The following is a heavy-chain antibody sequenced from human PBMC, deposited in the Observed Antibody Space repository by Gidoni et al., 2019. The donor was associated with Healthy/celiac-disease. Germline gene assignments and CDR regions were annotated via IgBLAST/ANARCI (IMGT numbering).Heavy chain of an antibody. V-gene: IGHV3-30*18. CDR1: GFTFSSYG. J-gene: IGHJ4*02. CDR3: AKGFAVAGTVY. Sequence: QVQLVESGGGVVQPGRSMRLSCAASGFTFSSYGMHWVRQAPGTGLEWVAVISYDGSNKYYADSVKGRFTISRDNSKNTLYLQMNSLRAEDTAVYYCAKGFAVAGTVYWGQGTLVTVSS. D-gene: IGHD6-19*01. CDR2: ISYDGSNK.